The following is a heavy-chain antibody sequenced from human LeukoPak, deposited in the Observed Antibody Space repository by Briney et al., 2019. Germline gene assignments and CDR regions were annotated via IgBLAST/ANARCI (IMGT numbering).Heavy chain of an antibody. CDR1: GFTFSSYA. CDR2: ISYDGSNK. J-gene: IGHJ1*01. D-gene: IGHD2-15*01. CDR3: ARVAVNYFDEAEYFQH. Sequence: GGSLRLSCAASGFTFSSYAMHWVRQAPGKGLEWVAVISYDGSNKYYADSVKGRFTISRDNSKNTLYLQMNSLRAEDTAVYYCARVAVNYFDEAEYFQHWGQGPLVNVSS. V-gene: IGHV3-30-3*01.